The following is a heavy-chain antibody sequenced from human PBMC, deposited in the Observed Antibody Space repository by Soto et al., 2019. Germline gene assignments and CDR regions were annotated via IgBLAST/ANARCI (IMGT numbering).Heavy chain of an antibody. CDR1: GFSFSRYW. J-gene: IGHJ4*02. D-gene: IGHD3-22*01. CDR2: IKQDGSEK. Sequence: GGSLRLSCAASGFSFSRYWMTWVRQAPGKGLEWVANIKQDGSEKYYADSVKGRFTISRDNGKDSLYLQMNSLGVEDTGLYYCARKSAFSSGWSPEGYWGQGTMVTVSS. V-gene: IGHV3-7*04. CDR3: ARKSAFSSGWSPEGY.